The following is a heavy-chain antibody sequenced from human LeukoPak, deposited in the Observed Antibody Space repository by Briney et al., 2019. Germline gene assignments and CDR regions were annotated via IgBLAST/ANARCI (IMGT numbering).Heavy chain of an antibody. CDR3: AKDMTTVVTPEFDY. Sequence: PGGSLRLSCAASGFTFSNYAMSWVRQVPGKGLEWVSSISADGGSTYYADSVKGRFTISRDNSRNTLFLQMNSLRAEDTAIYYCAKDMTTVVTPEFDYWGQGTLVTVSS. CDR1: GFTFSNYA. CDR2: ISADGGST. V-gene: IGHV3-23*01. D-gene: IGHD4-23*01. J-gene: IGHJ4*02.